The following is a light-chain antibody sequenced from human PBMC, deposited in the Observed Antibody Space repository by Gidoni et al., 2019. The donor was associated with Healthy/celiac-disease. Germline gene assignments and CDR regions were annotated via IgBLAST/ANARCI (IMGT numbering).Light chain of an antibody. CDR3: QQSYSTWWT. CDR2: AAS. V-gene: IGKV1-39*01. J-gene: IGKJ1*01. CDR1: QSITSY. Sequence: DIQMTQSPSSLSASVGDRVTITCRASQSITSYLNWYQQKPGKAPKLLIYAASRLQSGVPSRFSGSGSGTDFTLTISSLQPEDFETYYCQQSYSTWWTFGQGTKVEIK.